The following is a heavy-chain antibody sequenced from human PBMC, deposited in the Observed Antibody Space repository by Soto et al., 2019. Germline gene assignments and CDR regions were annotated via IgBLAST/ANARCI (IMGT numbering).Heavy chain of an antibody. V-gene: IGHV1-18*04. J-gene: IGHJ6*02. CDR1: GYTFTSYG. D-gene: IGHD6-13*01. CDR3: ARGIGYISSWYRVDYYGMDV. Sequence: ASVKVSCKASGYTFTSYGISWVRQAPGQGLEWMGWISAYNGNTNYAQKLQGRVTMTTGTSTNTAYMELRSLRSDDTAVYYCARGIGYISSWYRVDYYGMDVWGQGTTVTVSS. CDR2: ISAYNGNT.